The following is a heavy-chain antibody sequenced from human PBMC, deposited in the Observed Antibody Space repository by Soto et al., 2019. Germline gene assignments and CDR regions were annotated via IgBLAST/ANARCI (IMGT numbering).Heavy chain of an antibody. D-gene: IGHD6-13*01. J-gene: IGHJ4*02. CDR2: FNPTSGST. Sequence: ASVKVSCKASGYTFINYYIHWVRQAPGQGLEWMGIFNPTSGSTNYAQKLQGRVTLTMDTSTRTVYIELSSLRFDDTAVYYCARDLAAGDYWGQGTLVTVSS. V-gene: IGHV1-46*01. CDR1: GYTFINYY. CDR3: ARDLAAGDY.